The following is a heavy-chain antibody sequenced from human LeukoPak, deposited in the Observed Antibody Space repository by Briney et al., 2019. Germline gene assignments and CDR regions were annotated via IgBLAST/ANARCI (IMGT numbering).Heavy chain of an antibody. V-gene: IGHV3-30*03. J-gene: IGHJ6*03. CDR3: ARAKVTYYDFWSGYTYYYYMDV. D-gene: IGHD3-3*01. CDR2: TSADERIK. CDR1: GFPFNDYV. Sequence: GGSLRLSCTVSGFPFNDYVIHWVRQAPGKGLEWVAVTSADERIKIYNDSVRGRFTISRDNAKNSLYLQMNSLRAEDTAVYYCARAKVTYYDFWSGYTYYYYMDVWGKGTTVTVSS.